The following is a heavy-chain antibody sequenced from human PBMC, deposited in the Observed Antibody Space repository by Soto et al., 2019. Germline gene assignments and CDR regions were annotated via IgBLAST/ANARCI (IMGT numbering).Heavy chain of an antibody. CDR1: GGTFSSYA. V-gene: IGHV1-69*01. CDR2: IIPIFGIA. D-gene: IGHD5-18*01. Sequence: QVQLVQSGAEVKKPGSSVKVSCKASGGTFSSYAISWVRQAPGQGLEWMGGIIPIFGIANYAQKFQGRVTITADESTRPAYIELSSLRSEDTAVYYCARGLGLEADTAMVMYNWFDPWGKGTLVTVSS. J-gene: IGHJ5*02. CDR3: ARGLGLEADTAMVMYNWFDP.